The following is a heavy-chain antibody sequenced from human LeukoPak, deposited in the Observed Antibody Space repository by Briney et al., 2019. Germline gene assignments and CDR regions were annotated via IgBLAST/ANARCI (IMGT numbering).Heavy chain of an antibody. CDR3: ARVPDYYDSSGSRKGYAFDI. D-gene: IGHD3-22*01. CDR2: IIPIFGTA. V-gene: IGHV1-69*13. CDR1: GGTFSSYA. J-gene: IGHJ3*02. Sequence: SVKVSCKASGGTFSSYAISWVRQAPGQGLEWMGGIIPIFGTANYAQKFQGRVTITAGESTSTAYMELSRLRSDDTAVYYCARVPDYYDSSGSRKGYAFDIWGQGTMVTVSS.